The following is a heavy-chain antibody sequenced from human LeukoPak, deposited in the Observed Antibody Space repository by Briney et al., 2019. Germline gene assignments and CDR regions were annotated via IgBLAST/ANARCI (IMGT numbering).Heavy chain of an antibody. CDR2: ISSSTSYI. V-gene: IGHV3-21*01. J-gene: IGHJ4*02. D-gene: IGHD2/OR15-2a*01. CDR3: AKASSNYFYYFEY. CDR1: GFTFSGYS. Sequence: GGSLRLSCAASGFTFSGYSMNWVRQAPGKGLEWVSSISSSTSYIFYADSMKGRFTISRDNAKNSLYLQMNSLRAEDTAVYYCAKASSNYFYYFEYWGQGTLVTVSS.